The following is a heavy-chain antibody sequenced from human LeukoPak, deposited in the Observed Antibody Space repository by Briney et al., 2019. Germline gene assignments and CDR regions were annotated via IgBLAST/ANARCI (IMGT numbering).Heavy chain of an antibody. CDR3: ARDLLIVGATGDYYYGMDV. V-gene: IGHV1-46*01. D-gene: IGHD1-26*01. CDR2: INPSGGST. CDR1: GYTFTSYY. J-gene: IGHJ6*02. Sequence: ASVKVSCKASGYTFTSYYMHWVRQAPGQGLEWMGLINPSGGSTSYAQKSQGRVTMTRDTSTSTVYMELSSLRSEDTAVYYCARDLLIVGATGDYYYGMDVWGQGTTVTVSS.